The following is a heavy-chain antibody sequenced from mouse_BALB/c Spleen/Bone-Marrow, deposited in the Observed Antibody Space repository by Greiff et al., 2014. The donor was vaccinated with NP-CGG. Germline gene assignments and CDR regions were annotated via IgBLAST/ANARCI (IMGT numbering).Heavy chain of an antibody. Sequence: LQQSGSELVRPGASVKLSCKASGYTFTSYWMHWVKQRPGQGLEWIGNIYPGSGSTNYDEKFKSKATLTVDTSSSTAYMQLSSLTSEDSAVYYCTQGYWGQGTTLPVSS. CDR3: TQGY. CDR2: IYPGSGST. J-gene: IGHJ2*01. V-gene: IGHV1S22*01. CDR1: GYTFTSYW.